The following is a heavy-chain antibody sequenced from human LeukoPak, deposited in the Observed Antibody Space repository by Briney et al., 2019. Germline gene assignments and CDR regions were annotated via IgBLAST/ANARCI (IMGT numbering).Heavy chain of an antibody. CDR2: INPNSGGT. D-gene: IGHD1-26*01. J-gene: IGHJ3*02. CDR3: AVIGGSYSHDAFDI. V-gene: IGHV1-2*02. CDR1: GYTFTGDY. Sequence: ASVKVSCKASGYTFTGDYMHWVRQAPGQGLEWMGWINPNSGGTNYAQKFQGRVTMTRDTSISTAYMELSRLRSDDTAVYYCAVIGGSYSHDAFDIWGQGTMVTVSS.